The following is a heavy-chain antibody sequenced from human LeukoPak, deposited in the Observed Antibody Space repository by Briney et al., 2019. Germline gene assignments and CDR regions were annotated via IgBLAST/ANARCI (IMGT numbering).Heavy chain of an antibody. Sequence: PGGSLRLSCAASGFTFSSYWMHWVRQAPGKGLVWVSRINSDGSSTSYAEFVKGRFTISRDNAKNTLYLQMNSLRAEDTAAYYCARGFSGDWYFDLWGRGTLVTVSS. CDR1: GFTFSSYW. J-gene: IGHJ2*01. CDR2: INSDGSST. CDR3: ARGFSGDWYFDL. V-gene: IGHV3-74*01. D-gene: IGHD3-3*01.